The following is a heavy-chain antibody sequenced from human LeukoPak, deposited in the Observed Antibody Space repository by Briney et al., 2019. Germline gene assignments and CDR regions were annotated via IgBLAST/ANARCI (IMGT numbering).Heavy chain of an antibody. CDR2: INPNGGGT. CDR3: AGGITGGDF. J-gene: IGHJ4*02. D-gene: IGHD1-14*01. Sequence: ASVKVSCKASGYTFTAYYIHWVRQAPGQGLEWMGWINPNGGGTNYAQEFQGRVTMTRDTFISTAYMELSRLRSDDTALYYCAGGITGGDFWGQGTLVTVSS. CDR1: GYTFTAYY. V-gene: IGHV1-2*02.